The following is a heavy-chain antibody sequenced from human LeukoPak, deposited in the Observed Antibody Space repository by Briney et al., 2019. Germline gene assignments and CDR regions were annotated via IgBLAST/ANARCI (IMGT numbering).Heavy chain of an antibody. CDR1: VFTFSSYW. CDR3: ERARNIVLMVYAMEY. J-gene: IGHJ4*02. V-gene: IGHV3-7*01. Sequence: GGSLRLFCAASVFTFSSYWMSWVRQAPGKGREWVANIKQDRSEKYYVDSVKGRFTISRDNAKNSLYLQMNSLRAEDTAVYYCERARNIVLMVYAMEYWGQATPVTVSS. D-gene: IGHD2-8*01. CDR2: IKQDRSEK.